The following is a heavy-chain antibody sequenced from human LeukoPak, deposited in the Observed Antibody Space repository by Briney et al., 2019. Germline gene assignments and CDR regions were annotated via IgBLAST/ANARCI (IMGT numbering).Heavy chain of an antibody. V-gene: IGHV4-59*01. Sequence: NSSENLSLTCTVSGGSISSYYWSWIRQPPGKGLEWIGYIYYSGSTNYNPSLKSRVTISVDTSKNQFSLKLSSVTAAGTAVYYCARDPSTVTTPFYYFDYWGQGTLVTVSS. J-gene: IGHJ4*02. CDR1: GGSISSYY. D-gene: IGHD4-17*01. CDR2: IYYSGST. CDR3: ARDPSTVTTPFYYFDY.